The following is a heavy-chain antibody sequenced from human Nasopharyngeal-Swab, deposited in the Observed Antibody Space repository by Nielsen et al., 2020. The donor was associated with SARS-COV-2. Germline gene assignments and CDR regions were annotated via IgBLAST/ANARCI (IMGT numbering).Heavy chain of an antibody. CDR1: GFAFGSYG. D-gene: IGHD5-18*01. CDR3: VKDEHSFHIVPLDY. V-gene: IGHV3-33*03. J-gene: IGHJ4*02. CDR2: IWYDASKI. Sequence: GESLQISCAASGFAFGSYGMHWVRQAPGRGLEWVAVIWYDASKIYYADSVKGRFTISRDNSKNTLFLEMNGLRPEDSAMYYCVKDEHSFHIVPLDYWGQGALVTVSS.